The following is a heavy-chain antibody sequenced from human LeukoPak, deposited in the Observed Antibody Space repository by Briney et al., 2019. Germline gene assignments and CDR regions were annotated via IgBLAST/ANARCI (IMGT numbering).Heavy chain of an antibody. V-gene: IGHV3-23*01. D-gene: IGHD3-22*01. CDR2: ISGSGGST. CDR3: ARDLGQYYDTSDNWFDP. CDR1: GFTFSSYW. J-gene: IGHJ5*02. Sequence: GGSLRLSCAASGFTFSSYWMSWVRQAPGKGLEWVSAISGSGGSTNYADSVKGRFTISRDNSKNTLYLQMNSLRAEDTAVYYCARDLGQYYDTSDNWFDPWGQGTLVTVSS.